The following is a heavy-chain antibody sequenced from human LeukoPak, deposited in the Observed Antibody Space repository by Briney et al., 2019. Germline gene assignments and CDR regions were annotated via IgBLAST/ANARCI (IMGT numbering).Heavy chain of an antibody. D-gene: IGHD2-21*01. CDR3: ATYRSRGFDY. CDR2: IFNSGGT. J-gene: IGHJ4*02. Sequence: SETLSLTCTVSGXSISSHYWSWIRQPPGKGLEWIGYIFNSGGTNYNPSLKSRVTISLDTSKNQFSLKLSSVTAADTAVYYCATYRSRGFDYWGQGTLVTVSS. V-gene: IGHV4-59*11. CDR1: GXSISSHY.